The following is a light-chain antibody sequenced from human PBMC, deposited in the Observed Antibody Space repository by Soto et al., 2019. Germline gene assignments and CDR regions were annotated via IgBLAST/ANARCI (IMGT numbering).Light chain of an antibody. J-gene: IGKJ1*01. V-gene: IGKV3-20*01. CDR1: QSVSRSY. CDR2: GAS. CDR3: QQYVNSPPT. Sequence: EFVLTQSPGTLSLSPGERATLSCRASQSVSRSYLAWYQQKGGQAPRLLIYGASSRANGIPDRFSGGGSGTDFTLTISRLEPEDFAVYYCQQYVNSPPTFGQGTKVDIK.